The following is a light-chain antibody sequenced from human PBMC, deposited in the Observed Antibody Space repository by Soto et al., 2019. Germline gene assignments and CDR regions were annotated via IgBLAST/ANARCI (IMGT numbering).Light chain of an antibody. CDR3: SSYTTGGSYV. V-gene: IGLV2-14*01. CDR1: SRDVGGYNS. Sequence: QSVLTQPASVSGSPGLSIAISCTGTSRDVGGYNSVSWYQQQPGKVPKLMIYDVSNRPSGVSNRFSGSKSGNTASLTISGLQAEDEGDYCCSSYTTGGSYVFGTGTKVTVL. CDR2: DVS. J-gene: IGLJ1*01.